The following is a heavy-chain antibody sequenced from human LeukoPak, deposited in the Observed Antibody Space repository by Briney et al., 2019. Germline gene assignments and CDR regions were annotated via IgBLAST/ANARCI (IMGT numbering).Heavy chain of an antibody. CDR2: IYVDGIEK. D-gene: IGHD2-8*02. V-gene: IGHV3-7*01. CDR3: ARDGHNPPAETLNCTGGACSRSGRMDV. CDR1: GFTFGTSW. J-gene: IGHJ6*04. Sequence: QTGGSLRLSCAASGFTFGTSWMSWVRQAPGKGLEWLTNIYVDGIEKYYVDSVKGRFTISRENSKNSLYLQMDSLRVEDTAVYYCARDGHNPPAETLNCTGGACSRSGRMDVWGKGTTVTVSS.